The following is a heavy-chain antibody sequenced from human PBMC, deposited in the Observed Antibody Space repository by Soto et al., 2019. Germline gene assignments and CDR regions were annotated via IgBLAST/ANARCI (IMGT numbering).Heavy chain of an antibody. CDR3: ARERPLEDSPLADAFDV. CDR2: ISGHNGKT. D-gene: IGHD1-1*01. V-gene: IGHV1-18*01. Sequence: QVHMVQSGAEVKKPGASVKVSWNSSGYTFTTYGVAWVRQVPGQGLEWMGGISGHNGKTFYAQSFQDRATMTTDTSTSTAYMELRSLRSDDTAVYFCARERPLEDSPLADAFDVWGQGTRVTVSS. J-gene: IGHJ3*01. CDR1: GYTFTTYG.